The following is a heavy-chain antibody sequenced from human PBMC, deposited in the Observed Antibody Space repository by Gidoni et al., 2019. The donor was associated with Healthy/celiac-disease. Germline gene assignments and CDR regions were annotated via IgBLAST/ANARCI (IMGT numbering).Heavy chain of an antibody. Sequence: QVQLVESGGGVVQPGRSLGLSGAASGCTFSSYGRHWVRQAPGKGLEWVAGIWYDGRNKYYADSVKGRFTISRDNSKNTLYLQMNSLRAEDTAVYYCARSHYYDSSGYSEYWGQGTLVTVSS. D-gene: IGHD3-22*01. CDR2: IWYDGRNK. CDR3: ARSHYYDSSGYSEY. CDR1: GCTFSSYG. V-gene: IGHV3-33*01. J-gene: IGHJ4*02.